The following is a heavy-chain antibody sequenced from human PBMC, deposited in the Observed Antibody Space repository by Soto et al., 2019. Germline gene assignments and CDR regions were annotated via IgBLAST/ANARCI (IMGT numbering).Heavy chain of an antibody. Sequence: GGSLRLSCAASGFTFSSYSMNWVRQAPGKGLEWVSHISSSSSTIYYADSVKGRFTISRDNAKNSLYLQMKSLRAEDTAVYYCARDGGYCTNGVCYTENWFDPWGQGTLVTVSS. J-gene: IGHJ5*02. D-gene: IGHD2-8*01. CDR3: ARDGGYCTNGVCYTENWFDP. V-gene: IGHV3-48*01. CDR2: ISSSSSTI. CDR1: GFTFSSYS.